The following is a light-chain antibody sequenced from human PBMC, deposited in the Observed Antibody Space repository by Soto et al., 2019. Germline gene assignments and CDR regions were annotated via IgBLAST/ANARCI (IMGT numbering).Light chain of an antibody. CDR2: GAS. J-gene: IGKJ5*01. Sequence: THTRCTLSLSPGAKATITGGSGQSVSSRQLAWYQQKPGQPPRLLIYGASTRATGIPARFSGSGSGTEFTLTISSFQSEDFAVDYCQQYNNWPPNTLGQGTRLEIK. CDR1: QSVSSRQ. CDR3: QQYNNWPPNT. V-gene: IGKV3-15*01.